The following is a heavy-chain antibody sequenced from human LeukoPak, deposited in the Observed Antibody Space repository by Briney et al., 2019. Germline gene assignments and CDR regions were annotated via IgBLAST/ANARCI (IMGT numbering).Heavy chain of an antibody. CDR2: ISAYNGNT. CDR1: GYTFTGYY. V-gene: IGHV1-18*04. J-gene: IGHJ4*02. CDR3: ATLAGSGDYFDY. Sequence: ASVKVSCKASGYTFTGYYMHWVRQAPGQGLEWMGWISAYNGNTNYAQKFQGRVTMTEDTSTDTAYMELSSLRSEDTAVYYCATLAGSGDYFDYWGQGTLVTVSS. D-gene: IGHD6-13*01.